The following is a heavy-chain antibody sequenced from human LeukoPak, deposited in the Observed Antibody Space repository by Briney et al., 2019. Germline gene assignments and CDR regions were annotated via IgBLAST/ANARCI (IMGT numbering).Heavy chain of an antibody. CDR3: AREGYGSGSYPFDP. CDR1: GGSISSYY. CDR2: IYYSGST. Sequence: SETLSLTCTVSGGSISSYYWSWIRQPPGKGLEWIGYIYYSGSTNYNPSLKSRVTISVDTSKNQFSLKLSPVTAADTAVYYCAREGYGSGSYPFDPWGQGTLVTVSS. D-gene: IGHD3-10*01. J-gene: IGHJ5*02. V-gene: IGHV4-59*01.